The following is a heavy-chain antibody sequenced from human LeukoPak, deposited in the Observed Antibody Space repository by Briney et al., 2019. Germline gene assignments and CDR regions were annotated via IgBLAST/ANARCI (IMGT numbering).Heavy chain of an antibody. CDR3: ARGARYYGSDDAFDI. J-gene: IGHJ3*02. D-gene: IGHD3-10*01. CDR2: IKQDGSEK. Sequence: GGSLRLSCAASGFTLSSYWMSWDRQAPGKGLEWVANIKQDGSEKYYVDSVKGRFTISRDNAKNSLYLQMNSLRAEDTAVYYCARGARYYGSDDAFDIWGQGTMVTVSS. CDR1: GFTLSSYW. V-gene: IGHV3-7*03.